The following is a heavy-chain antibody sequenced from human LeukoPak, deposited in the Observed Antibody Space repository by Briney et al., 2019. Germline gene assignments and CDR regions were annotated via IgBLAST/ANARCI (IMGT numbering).Heavy chain of an antibody. Sequence: ASVKVSCKASGYTFTSYGISWVRQAPGQGLEWVGWISAYNGNTNYAQKLQGRVTMTTDTSTSTAYMELRSLRSDDTAVYYCARGGYCSSTSCYKGNAFDIWGQGTMVTVSS. CDR2: ISAYNGNT. J-gene: IGHJ3*02. CDR1: GYTFTSYG. CDR3: ARGGYCSSTSCYKGNAFDI. V-gene: IGHV1-18*01. D-gene: IGHD2-2*02.